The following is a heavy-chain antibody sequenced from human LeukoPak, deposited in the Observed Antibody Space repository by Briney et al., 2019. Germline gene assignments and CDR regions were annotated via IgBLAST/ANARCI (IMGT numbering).Heavy chain of an antibody. CDR2: IYYSGST. CDR1: GGSISSHY. D-gene: IGHD1-26*01. CDR3: ARASLIVGATSYYYYYMDV. V-gene: IGHV4-59*11. J-gene: IGHJ6*03. Sequence: SETLSLTCTVSGGSISSHYWSWIRQPPGKGLEWVGYIYYSGSTNYNPSLKSRVTISVDTSKNQFSLKLSSVTAADTAVYYCARASLIVGATSYYYYYMDVWGKGTTVTVSS.